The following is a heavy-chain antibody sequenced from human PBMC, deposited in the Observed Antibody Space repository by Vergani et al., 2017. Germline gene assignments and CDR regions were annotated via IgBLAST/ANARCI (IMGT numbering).Heavy chain of an antibody. CDR3: AKDNVPGYYDSSGYCDY. J-gene: IGHJ4*02. D-gene: IGHD3-22*01. CDR1: GFTFNKFA. Sequence: EVPLLESGGNLVQPGGSLRISCAASGFTFNKFAMTWVRQAPGEGLEWGSGISGSGGFTYYADSVKGRFTISRDNSKNTMFLQMNNLRAEDTAVYYCAKDNVPGYYDSSGYCDYWGQGTLVTVSS. CDR2: ISGSGGFT. V-gene: IGHV3-23*01.